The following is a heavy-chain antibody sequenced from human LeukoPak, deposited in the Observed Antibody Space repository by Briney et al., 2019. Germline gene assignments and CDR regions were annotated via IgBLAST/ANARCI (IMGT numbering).Heavy chain of an antibody. CDR2: IKEDGSEK. CDR3: AMGTLADV. J-gene: IGHJ4*02. Sequence: GGSLRLSCAAPGFTFNRIWMTWVRQAPGKGLEWVANIKEDGSEKWYGGSVKGRFTISRDNAKDSVYLQMNSLRAVDTALYYCAMGTLADVWGPGTLVTVSS. CDR1: GFTFNRIW. V-gene: IGHV3-7*05. D-gene: IGHD1-1*01.